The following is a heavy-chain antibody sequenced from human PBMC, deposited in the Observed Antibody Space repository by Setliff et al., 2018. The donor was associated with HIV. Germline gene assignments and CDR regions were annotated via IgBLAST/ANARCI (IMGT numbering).Heavy chain of an antibody. CDR3: AREVDYYDSSGYSWFDS. D-gene: IGHD3-22*01. CDR2: ISGSGDST. Sequence: PGGSLRLSCAASGFTFSNAWMSWVRQAPGKGLEWVSGISGSGDSTYYVDSVKGRFTISRDNSKNTLYLQMNSLRAEDTAVYYCAREVDYYDSSGYSWFDSWGQGTLVTVSS. V-gene: IGHV3-23*01. CDR1: GFTFSNAW. J-gene: IGHJ5*01.